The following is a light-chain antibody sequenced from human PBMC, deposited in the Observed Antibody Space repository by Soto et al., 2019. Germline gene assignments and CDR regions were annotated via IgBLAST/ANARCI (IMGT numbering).Light chain of an antibody. CDR3: QQYDDYSLFP. V-gene: IGKV1-5*01. CDR1: QSVSRW. Sequence: DIQMTQSPSTLSASVGDRVTITCRASQSVSRWLAWYQQKPGKAPKVLIYDASSLESRVPSRFSGNGSGTEVTLTISSRQPEDFATYYCQQYDDYSLFPFGQGTKVEIK. J-gene: IGKJ2*01. CDR2: DAS.